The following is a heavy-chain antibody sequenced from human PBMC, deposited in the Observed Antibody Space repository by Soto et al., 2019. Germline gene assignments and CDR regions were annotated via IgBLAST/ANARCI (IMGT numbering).Heavy chain of an antibody. CDR2: ISGSGGST. CDR1: GFTFSSYA. CDR3: QKHHANRIGGMDV. D-gene: IGHD2-15*01. J-gene: IGHJ6*02. V-gene: IGHV3-23*01. Sequence: PGGSLRLSCAASGFTFSSYAMSWVRQAPGKGLEWVSAISGSGGSTYYADSVKGRFTISRDNSKNTLYLQMNSLRAEDTAVYYCQKHHANRIGGMDVWGQGTTVTVSS.